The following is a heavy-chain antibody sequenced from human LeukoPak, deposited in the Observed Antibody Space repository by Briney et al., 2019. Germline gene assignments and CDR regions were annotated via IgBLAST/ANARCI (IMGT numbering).Heavy chain of an antibody. J-gene: IGHJ6*02. CDR1: GFTFTSSA. CDR2: IVVGSGST. V-gene: IGHV1-58*01. D-gene: IGHD1-26*01. Sequence: SVKVSCKASGFTFTSSAVQWVRQARGQRLEWIGWIVVGSGSTNYAQKFQERVTITRDMSTSTAYMELSSLRSEDTAVYYCAATPAPGSYWFEYYYGMDVWGQGTTVTVSS. CDR3: AATPAPGSYWFEYYYGMDV.